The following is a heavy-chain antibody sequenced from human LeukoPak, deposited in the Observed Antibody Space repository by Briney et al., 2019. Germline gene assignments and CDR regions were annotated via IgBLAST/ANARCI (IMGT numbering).Heavy chain of an antibody. V-gene: IGHV3-23*01. CDR1: GFTFSSYA. D-gene: IGHD3-10*01. Sequence: GGSLRLSCAASGFTFSSYAMSWVRQAPGKGLECISGFSGSGGSTYYADSVKGRFTISRDNSKNTLYLQMNSLRAEDTAVYYCAKDGSIWFGELLPNYYYYMDVWGKGTTVIVSS. CDR3: AKDGSIWFGELLPNYYYYMDV. CDR2: FSGSGGST. J-gene: IGHJ6*03.